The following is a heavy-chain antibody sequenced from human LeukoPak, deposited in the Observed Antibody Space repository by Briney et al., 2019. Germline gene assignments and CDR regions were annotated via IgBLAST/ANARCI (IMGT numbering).Heavy chain of an antibody. J-gene: IGHJ5*02. Sequence: GGSLRLSCAASGFTFSTNWMHWLRQAPGKGLVWVSRINTDGTITSYADSVKGRFTISRDNAKNTLYLQMNSLRAEDTAVYYCAKDPHDYSNYLNWFDPWGQGTLVTVSS. CDR2: INTDGTIT. CDR3: AKDPHDYSNYLNWFDP. D-gene: IGHD4-11*01. CDR1: GFTFSTNW. V-gene: IGHV3-74*03.